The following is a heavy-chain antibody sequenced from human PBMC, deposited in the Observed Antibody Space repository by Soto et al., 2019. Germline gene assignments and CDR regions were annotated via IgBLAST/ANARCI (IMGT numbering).Heavy chain of an antibody. CDR2: IVVGSGNT. Sequence: SVKVSCKASGFTFTSSAVQWVRQARGQRLEWIGWIVVGSGNTNYAQKFQERVTITRDMSTSTAYMELSSLRSKDTAVYYCQLIGYCSGGSCYSDWTDDYWGRGTLVTVSS. CDR1: GFTFTSSA. D-gene: IGHD2-15*01. J-gene: IGHJ4*01. CDR3: QLIGYCSGGSCYSDWTDDY. V-gene: IGHV1-58*01.